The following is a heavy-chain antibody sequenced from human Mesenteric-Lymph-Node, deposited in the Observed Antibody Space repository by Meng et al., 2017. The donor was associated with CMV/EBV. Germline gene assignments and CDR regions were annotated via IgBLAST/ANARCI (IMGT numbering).Heavy chain of an antibody. J-gene: IGHJ6*02. CDR1: GGSVSSGSYY. Sequence: ESLKISCTVSGGSVSSGSYYWSWIRQPPGKGLEWIGYIYYSGSTNYNPSLKSRVTISLDTPKNQFSLKLSSVTAADTAVYYCARDPTVNDFWSGYYKPPNGMDVWGQGTTVTVSS. CDR2: IYYSGST. CDR3: ARDPTVNDFWSGYYKPPNGMDV. D-gene: IGHD3-3*01. V-gene: IGHV4-61*01.